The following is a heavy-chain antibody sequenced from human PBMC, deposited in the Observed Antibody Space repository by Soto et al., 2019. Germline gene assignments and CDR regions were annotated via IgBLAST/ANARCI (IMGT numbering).Heavy chain of an antibody. CDR1: GFTFSSYA. CDR3: AKRTVGSYFDL. D-gene: IGHD4-17*01. V-gene: IGHV3-23*01. J-gene: IGHJ2*01. Sequence: EVQLLESGGGLVQPGGSLRLSCAASGFTFSSYAMNWVRQAPGKGLEWVSVISGSGGSTYYADAVKGRLTISRDNSKNSLYLQMNSLRAEDTAVYYCAKRTVGSYFDLWGRGTLVTVSS. CDR2: ISGSGGST.